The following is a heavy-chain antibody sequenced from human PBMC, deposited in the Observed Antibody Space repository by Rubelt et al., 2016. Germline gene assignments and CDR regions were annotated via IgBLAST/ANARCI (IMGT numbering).Heavy chain of an antibody. V-gene: IGHV4-39*07. Sequence: QVRMRESGPGLVKPSETLSLTCSVTGDSIKKTSHYWAWIRQSPGKGLEWIGEIYHSGSTNYNPSLTSRVTISLETTKNQFSRKLSSGTAADTAVYYCARRTGVVIAMRADAFDIWGQGTMVTVSS. CDR3: ARRTGVVIAMRADAFDI. CDR1: GDSIKKTSHY. J-gene: IGHJ3*02. D-gene: IGHD2-21*01. CDR2: IYHSGST.